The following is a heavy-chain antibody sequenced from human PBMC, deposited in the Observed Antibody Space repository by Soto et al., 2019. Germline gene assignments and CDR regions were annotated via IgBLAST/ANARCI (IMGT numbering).Heavy chain of an antibody. CDR3: TRPSHDTSSYFQHEAYYFDF. Sequence: GGSLRLSCAASWFMFSGSAFHWVRQASGKGPEWVGRIRNKANSYETAYSASVRGRFTISRDDSKNTAYLQMNSLKTEDTALYYCTRPSHDTSSYFQHEAYYFDFWGPGTLVTVSS. CDR1: WFMFSGSA. J-gene: IGHJ4*02. D-gene: IGHD3-10*01. CDR2: IRNKANSYET. V-gene: IGHV3-73*01.